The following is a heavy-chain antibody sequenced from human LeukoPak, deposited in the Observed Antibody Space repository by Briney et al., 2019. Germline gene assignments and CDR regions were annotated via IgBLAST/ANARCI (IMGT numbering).Heavy chain of an antibody. CDR3: ARVTLGYDGRVYYPATFDY. V-gene: IGHV3-53*01. Sequence: GGSLRLSCAASGFTVSSNYMSWVRQAPGKGLEWVSIIYTGGSSFYANSVRGRFNISRDSSQNTLYLQVESLRAEDAAVYYCARVTLGYDGRVYYPATFDYWGQGTLVTVSA. CDR1: GFTVSSNY. D-gene: IGHD3-22*01. CDR2: IYTGGSS. J-gene: IGHJ4*02.